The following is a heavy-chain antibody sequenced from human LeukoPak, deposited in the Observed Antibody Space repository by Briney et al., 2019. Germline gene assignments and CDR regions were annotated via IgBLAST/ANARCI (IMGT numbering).Heavy chain of an antibody. CDR3: AKTTAGNSSGRNPGWPVDY. J-gene: IGHJ4*02. D-gene: IGHD6-19*01. V-gene: IGHV3-23*01. Sequence: PGGSLRLYCVATGITFNSYAMTWARHAPGKGLEWVSHVSGSGGITYYADSVKGRFTIFRDNSKNTLYLQMNSLRAEDTAVYYCAKTTAGNSSGRNPGWPVDYWGQGTLVTVSS. CDR1: GITFNSYA. CDR2: VSGSGGIT.